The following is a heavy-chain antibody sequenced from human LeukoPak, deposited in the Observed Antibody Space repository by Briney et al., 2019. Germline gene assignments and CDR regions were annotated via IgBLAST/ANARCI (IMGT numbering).Heavy chain of an antibody. CDR3: ARAVDYGDYVYYYYYYMDV. V-gene: IGHV3-23*01. CDR1: GFTFSSYE. J-gene: IGHJ6*03. Sequence: GGSLRLSCAASGFTFSSYEMNWVRQAPGKGLEWVSGISPSGGITYYTDSVKGRFTISRDNSKNTQSLQMNSLRAEDTAVYYCARAVDYGDYVYYYYYYMDVWGKGTTVTVSS. D-gene: IGHD4-17*01. CDR2: ISPSGGIT.